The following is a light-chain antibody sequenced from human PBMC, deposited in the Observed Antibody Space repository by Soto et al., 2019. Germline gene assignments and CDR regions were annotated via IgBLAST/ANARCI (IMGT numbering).Light chain of an antibody. Sequence: EIVLTQSPDTLPLSPGERATLSCRASQSVSSSYLAWYQQKPGQAPRLLIYGASSRATGIPDRFSGSGSGTDFTLTISRLEPEDFAVYYCRQYDNSPITFGQGTRLEIK. J-gene: IGKJ5*01. CDR1: QSVSSSY. CDR2: GAS. CDR3: RQYDNSPIT. V-gene: IGKV3-20*01.